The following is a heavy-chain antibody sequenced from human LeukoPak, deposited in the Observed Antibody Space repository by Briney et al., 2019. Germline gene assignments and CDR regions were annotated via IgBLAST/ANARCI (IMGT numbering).Heavy chain of an antibody. Sequence: PGASLRLSCAASGFTFNNYAMIWVRQAPPKGLDWVSAITGCGGNTYYADSVKGRFTISRDNSKNTVFLQMNSLRAEDTAVYYCAKWGDYDVLTGYYVSDYWGQGTLVTVSS. D-gene: IGHD3-9*01. V-gene: IGHV3-23*01. CDR2: ITGCGGNT. J-gene: IGHJ4*02. CDR1: GFTFNNYA. CDR3: AKWGDYDVLTGYYVSDY.